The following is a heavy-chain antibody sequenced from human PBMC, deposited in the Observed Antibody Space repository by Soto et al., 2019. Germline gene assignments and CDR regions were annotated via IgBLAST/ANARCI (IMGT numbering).Heavy chain of an antibody. CDR1: GFTFSSYG. CDR2: IWYDGSNK. Sequence: QVQLVESGGGVVQPGRSLRLSCAASGFTFSSYGMHWVRQAPGKGLVWVAVIWYDGSNKYYADSVKGRFTISRDNSKNTLYLQMNSLRAEDTAVYYCARDGYCSGGSCYSVPVFDYRGQGTLVIVSS. J-gene: IGHJ4*02. CDR3: ARDGYCSGGSCYSVPVFDY. V-gene: IGHV3-33*01. D-gene: IGHD2-15*01.